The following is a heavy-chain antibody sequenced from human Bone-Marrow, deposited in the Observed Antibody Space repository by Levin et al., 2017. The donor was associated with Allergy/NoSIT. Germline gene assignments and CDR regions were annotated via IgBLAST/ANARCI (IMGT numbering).Heavy chain of an antibody. J-gene: IGHJ5*02. CDR1: GFTFSNAW. CDR2: IKSKTDGGTI. V-gene: IGHV3-15*01. Sequence: SCAASGFTFSNAWMSWVRQAPGKGLECVGRIKSKTDGGTIDYAAPVKGRFTISRDDSENTLYLQMNSLKTEDTAVYYCTTLSSFDFPWGQGTLVTVSS. D-gene: IGHD3-3*01. CDR3: TTLSSFDFP.